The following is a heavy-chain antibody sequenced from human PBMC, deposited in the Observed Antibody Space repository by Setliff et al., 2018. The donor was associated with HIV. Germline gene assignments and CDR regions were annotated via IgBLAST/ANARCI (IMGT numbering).Heavy chain of an antibody. CDR1: GYTLSELS. D-gene: IGHD2-21*01. J-gene: IGHJ4*02. CDR3: ARGPLLAGLGPYYFDY. CDR2: IIPLFGTV. V-gene: IGHV1-69*13. Sequence: SVKVSCKVYGYTLSELSIHWVRQAPGKGLEWVGGIIPLFGTVNYAQRLQGRVTATADESTTTAYLELRSLISEDTAVYYCARGPLLAGLGPYYFDYWGQGTVVTVSS.